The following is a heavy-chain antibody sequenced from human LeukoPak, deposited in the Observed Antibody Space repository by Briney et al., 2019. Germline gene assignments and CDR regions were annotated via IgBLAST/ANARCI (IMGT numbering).Heavy chain of an antibody. V-gene: IGHV4-59*12. J-gene: IGHJ6*03. D-gene: IGHD5-18*01. CDR3: ARGRRSRGYSYGYYYYMDV. CDR2: NYDSGT. Sequence: SETLSLTCTVSGGPMGTYYWSWIRQPPGKGLEWIGYNYDSGTNYNPSLKSRVTILVDTSKNQFSLKLSSVTAADTAVYYCARGRRSRGYSYGYYYYMDVWGKGTTVTVSS. CDR1: GGPMGTYY.